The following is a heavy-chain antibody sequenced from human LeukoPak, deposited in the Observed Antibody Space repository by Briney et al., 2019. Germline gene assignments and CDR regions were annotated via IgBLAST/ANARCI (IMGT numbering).Heavy chain of an antibody. D-gene: IGHD6-19*01. J-gene: IGHJ4*02. CDR3: GRFGYVAGIDL. CDR2: ISSSGSTI. CDR1: GFTFSDYY. Sequence: GGSLRLSCAASGFTFSDYYMSWIRQAPGKGQEGVSYISSSGSTIYYADSVKGRFTISRDNAKNLVYLQMNTLRAEDTAVYSCGRFGYVAGIDLWGQGTLVTVSS. V-gene: IGHV3-11*04.